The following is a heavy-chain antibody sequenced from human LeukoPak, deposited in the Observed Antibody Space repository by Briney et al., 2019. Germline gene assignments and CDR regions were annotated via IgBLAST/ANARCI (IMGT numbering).Heavy chain of an antibody. Sequence: GASVKVSCKASGYTFTSYYMHWVRQAPGQGLEWMGIINPSGGSTSYAQKFQGRVTMTRDTSISTAYMELSRLRSDDTAVYYCARDGYSSGWYDVDGDAFDIWGQGTMVTVSS. J-gene: IGHJ3*02. CDR2: INPSGGST. CDR3: ARDGYSSGWYDVDGDAFDI. D-gene: IGHD6-19*01. V-gene: IGHV1-46*01. CDR1: GYTFTSYY.